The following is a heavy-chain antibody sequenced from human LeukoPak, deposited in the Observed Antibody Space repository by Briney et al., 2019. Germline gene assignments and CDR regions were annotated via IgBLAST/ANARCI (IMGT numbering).Heavy chain of an antibody. CDR1: GFTFSSYE. CDR2: ISSSGSTI. V-gene: IGHV3-48*03. CDR3: ARDLLGSGWPYYYYYMDV. Sequence: QSGGSLRLSCAASGFTFSSYEMNWVRQAPGKGLEWVSYISSSGSTIYYADSVKGRFTISRDNAKNSLYLQMNSLRAEDTAVYYCARDLLGSGWPYYYYYMDVWGKGTTVTISS. J-gene: IGHJ6*03. D-gene: IGHD6-19*01.